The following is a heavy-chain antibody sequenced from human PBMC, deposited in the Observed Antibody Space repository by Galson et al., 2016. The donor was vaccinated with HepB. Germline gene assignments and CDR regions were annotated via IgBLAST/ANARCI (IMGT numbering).Heavy chain of an antibody. V-gene: IGHV4-31*03. CDR1: GGSVINADFY. D-gene: IGHD5-12*01. CDR3: ARAIVAPGCYFDF. Sequence: TLSLTCSVSGGSVINADFYWTWIRQRPGKGLEWIGYIYYSGNTYYNPSLQSRLAISVDTSENQFSLNLASVTVADTAVYYCARAIVAPGCYFDFWGQGTLVTVSS. CDR2: IYYSGNT. J-gene: IGHJ4*02.